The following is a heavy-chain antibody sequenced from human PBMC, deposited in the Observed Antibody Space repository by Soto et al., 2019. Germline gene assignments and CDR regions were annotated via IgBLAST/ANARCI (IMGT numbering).Heavy chain of an antibody. Sequence: GESLKISCEAYGYNFIDYWIAWVRQMPGKGLEYMGIIYDGDSDAKYSPSFQGQITISTDKSTSTAYLQWSTLRSSDTAMYYCARGPRGGSGMNWFDPWGQGTLVTVSS. D-gene: IGHD3-10*01. J-gene: IGHJ5*02. CDR3: ARGPRGGSGMNWFDP. V-gene: IGHV5-51*01. CDR2: IYDGDSDA. CDR1: GYNFIDYW.